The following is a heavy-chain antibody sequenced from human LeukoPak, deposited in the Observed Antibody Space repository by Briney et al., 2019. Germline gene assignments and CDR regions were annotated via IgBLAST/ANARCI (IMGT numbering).Heavy chain of an antibody. Sequence: PGASVKVPCKASGYTFTGYYMHWVRQAPGQGLEWMGWINPNSGGTNYAQKFQGRVTITRDTSASTAYMELSSLRSEDMAVYYCARAGQWELHALDYWGQGTLVTVSS. CDR3: ARAGQWELHALDY. D-gene: IGHD1-26*01. CDR1: GYTFTGYY. J-gene: IGHJ4*02. CDR2: INPNSGGT. V-gene: IGHV1-2*02.